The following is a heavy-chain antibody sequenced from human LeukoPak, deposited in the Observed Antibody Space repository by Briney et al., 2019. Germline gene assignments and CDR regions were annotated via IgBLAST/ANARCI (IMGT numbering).Heavy chain of an antibody. Sequence: SQTLSLTCTVSGGSISSGDYYWSWIRQPPGKCLEWIGYIYYSGSTYYNPSLKSRVTMSVDTSKNQFSLKLSSVTAADTAVYYCARAPAATNWFDPWGQGTLVTVSS. CDR2: IYYSGST. D-gene: IGHD2-15*01. CDR3: ARAPAATNWFDP. V-gene: IGHV4-30-4*08. J-gene: IGHJ5*02. CDR1: GGSISSGDYY.